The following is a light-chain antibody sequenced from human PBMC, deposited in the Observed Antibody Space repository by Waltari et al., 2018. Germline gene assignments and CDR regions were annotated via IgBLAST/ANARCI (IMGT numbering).Light chain of an antibody. CDR1: RSIFFTSTNRDY. V-gene: IGKV4-1*01. CDR3: HQYYGVPYT. Sequence: DIVMTQSPDSLAVSLGERATITCRSSRSIFFTSTNRDYLAWYQHKAGHPPKLLMSWASTRELGVPDRFSGSGSGTDFTLTINSLQAEDVAIYFCHQYYGVPYTFGQGTRLEI. CDR2: WAS. J-gene: IGKJ2*01.